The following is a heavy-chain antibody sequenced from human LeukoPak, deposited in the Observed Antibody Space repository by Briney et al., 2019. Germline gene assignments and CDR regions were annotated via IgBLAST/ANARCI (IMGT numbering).Heavy chain of an antibody. Sequence: SGTLSLTCAVSGGSISSSNWWSWVRQPPGKGLEWIGEIYHSGSTNYNPSLKSRVTISVDKSKNQFSLKLSSVTAADTAVYYCARESLRSWCSEGFDYWGQGTLVTVSS. D-gene: IGHD6-13*01. J-gene: IGHJ4*02. CDR3: ARESLRSWCSEGFDY. CDR2: IYHSGST. V-gene: IGHV4-4*02. CDR1: GGSISSSNW.